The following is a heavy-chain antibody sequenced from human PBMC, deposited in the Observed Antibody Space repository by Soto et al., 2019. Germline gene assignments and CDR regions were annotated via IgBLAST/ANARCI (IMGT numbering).Heavy chain of an antibody. CDR2: ISGSGGST. J-gene: IGHJ4*02. CDR1: GFTFSSYA. V-gene: IGHV3-23*01. D-gene: IGHD2-15*01. CDR3: AKDLGCSGGSCYSVY. Sequence: EVQLLESGGGLVQPGGSLRLSCAASGFTFSSYAMSWVRQAPGKGLEWVSAISGSGGSTYYADSVKGRFTISRDNSKNTRYLQMNSLRAEDTAVYYCAKDLGCSGGSCYSVYWGQGTLVTVSS.